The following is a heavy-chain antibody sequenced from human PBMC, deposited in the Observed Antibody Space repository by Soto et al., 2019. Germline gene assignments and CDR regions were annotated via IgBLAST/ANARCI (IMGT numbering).Heavy chain of an antibody. J-gene: IGHJ4*02. CDR3: AKQQLVIFDY. CDR1: GFTFSSYA. D-gene: IGHD6-13*01. V-gene: IGHV3-23*01. CDR2: ISGSGGSK. Sequence: GGSLRLSCAASGFTFSSYAMSWVRQAPGKGLEWVSAISGSGGSKYYADSEKGRFTISRDNSKDTMDLQMNSRRAEYSAVYYYAKQQLVIFDYWGQGTLVTVSS.